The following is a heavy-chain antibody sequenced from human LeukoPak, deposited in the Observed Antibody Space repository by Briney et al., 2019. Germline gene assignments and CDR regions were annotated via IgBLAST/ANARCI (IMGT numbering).Heavy chain of an antibody. V-gene: IGHV4-59*08. D-gene: IGHD1-26*01. J-gene: IGHJ4*02. CDR1: GGSISSYY. Sequence: SDTLSLTCTVSGGSISSYYWSWLRQPPGKGLEGIGYIYYSGSTNYNPSLKSRVTISVDTSKNQFSLKLSSVTAADTAVYYCARHVGVVGATYYFDYWGQGTLVTVSS. CDR3: ARHVGVVGATYYFDY. CDR2: IYYSGST.